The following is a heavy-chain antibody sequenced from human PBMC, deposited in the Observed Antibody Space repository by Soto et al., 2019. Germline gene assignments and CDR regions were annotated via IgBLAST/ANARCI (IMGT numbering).Heavy chain of an antibody. D-gene: IGHD5-12*01. V-gene: IGHV3-30-3*01. CDR1: GFTFSSYA. J-gene: IGHJ4*02. CDR3: ATEGDRVATPSFDD. Sequence: QVQLVESGGGVVQPGRSLRLSCAASGFTFSSYAMHWVRQAPGKGLEWVAVISYDGSNKYYGDAVNGRFTISRDNSKNRLYLQMNSLRAEDTAVYYCATEGDRVATPSFDDWGQGTLVTVSS. CDR2: ISYDGSNK.